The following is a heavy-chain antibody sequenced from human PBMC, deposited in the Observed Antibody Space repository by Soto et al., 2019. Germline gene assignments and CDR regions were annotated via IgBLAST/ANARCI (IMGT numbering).Heavy chain of an antibody. CDR3: STNYYDRSGYDNWFDP. V-gene: IGHV3-49*03. CDR1: GFTFGDYA. CDR2: IRSKAYGGTT. Sequence: LRLSCTASGFTFGDYAMSWFRQAPGKGLEWVGFIRSKAYGGTTEYAASVKGRFTISRDDSKSIAYLQMNSLKTEDTAVYYCSTNYYDRSGYDNWFDPWGQGTLVTVSS. D-gene: IGHD3-22*01. J-gene: IGHJ5*02.